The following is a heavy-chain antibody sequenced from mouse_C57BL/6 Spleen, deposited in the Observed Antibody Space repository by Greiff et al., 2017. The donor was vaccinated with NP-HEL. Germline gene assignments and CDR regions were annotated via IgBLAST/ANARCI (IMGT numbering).Heavy chain of an antibody. J-gene: IGHJ3*01. CDR1: GYAFSSSW. D-gene: IGHD1-1*01. Sequence: VQLHQSGPELVKPGASVKISCKASGYAFSSSWMNWVKQRPGKGLEWIGRIYPGDGDTNYNGKFKGKATLTADKSSSTAYMQLSSLTSEDSAVYFCARRIGSSSSFAYWGQGTLVTVSA. V-gene: IGHV1-82*01. CDR3: ARRIGSSSSFAY. CDR2: IYPGDGDT.